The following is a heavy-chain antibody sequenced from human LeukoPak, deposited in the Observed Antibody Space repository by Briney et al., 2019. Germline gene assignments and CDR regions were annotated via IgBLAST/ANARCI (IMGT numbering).Heavy chain of an antibody. CDR2: IRSNGSST. CDR1: GFTFSSYA. V-gene: IGHV3-64*01. CDR3: ARDAGKELLGTEYYFDY. Sequence: PGGSLRLSCAASGFTFSSYAMHWVRQAPGEGLEYVSAIRSNGSSTYYANSVKGRFTISRDNSKNTLYLQMGSLRAEDMAVYYCARDAGKELLGTEYYFDYWGQGTLVTVSS. J-gene: IGHJ4*02. D-gene: IGHD1-26*01.